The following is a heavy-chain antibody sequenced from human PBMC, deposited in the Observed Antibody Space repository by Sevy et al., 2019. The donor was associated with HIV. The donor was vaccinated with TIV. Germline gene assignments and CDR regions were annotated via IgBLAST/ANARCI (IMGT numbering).Heavy chain of an antibody. Sequence: GGSLRLSXAASGFAXXXYXMSWIRQAPGKGLEWVATLSFGXGKINYADSVKGRFTISRDNSKNSFYLQMDNLRVEDTALYYCAXXGXSXXXXYWGQGTRVTVSS. J-gene: IGHJ4*02. V-gene: IGHV3-23*01. CDR1: GFAXXXYX. CDR3: AXXGXSXXXXY. CDR2: LSFGXGKI.